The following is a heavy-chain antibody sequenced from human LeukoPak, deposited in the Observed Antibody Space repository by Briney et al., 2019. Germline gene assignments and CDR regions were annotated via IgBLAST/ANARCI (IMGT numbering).Heavy chain of an antibody. D-gene: IGHD5-12*01. J-gene: IGHJ5*02. V-gene: IGHV4-59*12. Sequence: SETLSLTCTVSGGSLNYYYWSWIRQPPGKGLEWIGGIYYSDSTNYNPSLQSRATISVDTSNNQLSLRMTSVTAADTAVYHCAREGQVAPGNWFDPWGQGTLVTVSS. CDR2: IYYSDST. CDR1: GGSLNYYY. CDR3: AREGQVAPGNWFDP.